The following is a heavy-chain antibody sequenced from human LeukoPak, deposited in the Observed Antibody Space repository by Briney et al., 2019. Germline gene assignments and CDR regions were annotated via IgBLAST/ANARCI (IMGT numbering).Heavy chain of an antibody. CDR1: GGSISSSEYR. Sequence: SETLSLTCTVSGGSISSSEYRWGWTRLPPGKGLEWIRTIDYSGRPYYHPSLKGRVTISVDKPKNQCSLDWNAVTAADTDVYFCARRIAVSRGWFDPWGQGTLVTVSS. D-gene: IGHD6-19*01. CDR2: IDYSGRP. V-gene: IGHV4-39*01. CDR3: ARRIAVSRGWFDP. J-gene: IGHJ5*02.